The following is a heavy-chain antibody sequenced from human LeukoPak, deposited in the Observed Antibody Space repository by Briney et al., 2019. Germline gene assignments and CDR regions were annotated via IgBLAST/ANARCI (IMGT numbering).Heavy chain of an antibody. D-gene: IGHD1-26*01. CDR2: ISSSGSGGNT. CDR3: AKDPIFSGSYGVFDY. J-gene: IGHJ4*02. V-gene: IGHV3-23*01. CDR1: GVTLSNYA. Sequence: GGSLRLSCVASGVTLSNYAMSWARQAPGKGLEWVSGISSSGSGGNTYYADSVKGRFTISRDSSRNTLFLHMNTLRAEDTAIYYCAKDPIFSGSYGVFDYWGLGTLVTVSS.